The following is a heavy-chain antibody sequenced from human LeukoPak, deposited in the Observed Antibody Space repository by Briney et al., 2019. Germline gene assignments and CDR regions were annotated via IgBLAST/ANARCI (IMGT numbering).Heavy chain of an antibody. V-gene: IGHV3-21*01. CDR1: GFIFSTYS. Sequence: GGSLRLSCAASGFIFSTYSMNWVRQAPGKGLEWVSSISSTSSYIYYADSLKGRFTISRDNAKNSMYLQMNSLRAEDTAVYYCARESGSRSYYYYMDVWGKGTTVTVSS. J-gene: IGHJ6*03. CDR2: ISSTSSYI. CDR3: ARESGSRSYYYYMDV. D-gene: IGHD2-2*01.